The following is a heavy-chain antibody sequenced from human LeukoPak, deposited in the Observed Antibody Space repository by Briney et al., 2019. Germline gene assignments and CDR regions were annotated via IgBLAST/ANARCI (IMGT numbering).Heavy chain of an antibody. V-gene: IGHV4-39*01. D-gene: IGHD3-22*01. CDR1: GGSISSSSCY. Sequence: PSETLSLTCTVSGGSISSSSCYWGWIRQPPGKGLEWIGSIYYSGSTYYNPSLKSRVTISVDTSKNQFSLKLSSVTAADTAVYYCARTVVVVIYYFDYWGQGTLVTVSS. CDR3: ARTVVVVIYYFDY. J-gene: IGHJ4*02. CDR2: IYYSGST.